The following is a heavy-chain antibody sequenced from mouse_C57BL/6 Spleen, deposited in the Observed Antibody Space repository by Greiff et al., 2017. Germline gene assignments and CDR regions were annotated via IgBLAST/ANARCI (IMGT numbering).Heavy chain of an antibody. J-gene: IGHJ2*01. CDR1: GYTFTAYN. V-gene: IGHV1-18*01. CDR2: INPNNGGT. CDR3: AREGGRPYYFDY. Sequence: VQLQQSGPELVKPGASVKIPCKASGYTFTAYNMDWVKQSHGKSLEWIGDINPNNGGTIYNQKFKGKATLTVDKSASTAYMELRGLTSEDTAVYYGAREGGRPYYFDYWGQGTTLTVSS.